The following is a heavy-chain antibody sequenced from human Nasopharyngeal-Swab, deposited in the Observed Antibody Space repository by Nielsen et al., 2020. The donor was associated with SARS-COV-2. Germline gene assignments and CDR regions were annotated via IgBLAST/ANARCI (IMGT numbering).Heavy chain of an antibody. CDR1: GYDFACYW. J-gene: IGHJ5*02. V-gene: IGHV5-51*01. CDR3: ARNMGYFHTSIWLDP. Sequence: GESLKISCTTSGYDFACYWIAWVRQKPGQGLEWMGIIHPDHSGTKYSPSFPGQVTFSVDKSISTAYLQWSNLEASDTAMYYCARNMGYFHTSIWLDPWGQGTLVTVSS. D-gene: IGHD2/OR15-2a*01. CDR2: IHPDHSGT.